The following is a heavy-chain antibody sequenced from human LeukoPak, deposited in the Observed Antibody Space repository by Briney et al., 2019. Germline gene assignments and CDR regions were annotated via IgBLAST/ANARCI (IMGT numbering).Heavy chain of an antibody. J-gene: IGHJ4*02. D-gene: IGHD2-2*01. CDR2: ISSNGGST. V-gene: IGHV3-64D*09. Sequence: VGSLRLSCSASGFTFSSYAMHWVRQAPGKGLEYVSAISSNGGSTYYADSVKGRFTISRDNSKNTLYLQMSSLRAEDTAVYYCVKGRYCSSTSCFGGDYWGQGTLVTVSS. CDR3: VKGRYCSSTSCFGGDY. CDR1: GFTFSSYA.